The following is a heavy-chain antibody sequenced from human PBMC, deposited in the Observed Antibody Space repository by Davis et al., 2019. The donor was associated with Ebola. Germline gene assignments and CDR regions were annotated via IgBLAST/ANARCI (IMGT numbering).Heavy chain of an antibody. J-gene: IGHJ6*02. CDR2: IWYDGSNK. V-gene: IGHV3-30*02. Sequence: PGGSLRLSCPASGFTFSSYGMHWVRQAPGKGLEWVAVIWYDGSNKYYADSVKGRFTISRDNSKTTLYLQMNSLRAEDTAVYYCAKDFIAAKNYYYYGMDVWGQGTTVTVSS. CDR3: AKDFIAAKNYYYYGMDV. CDR1: GFTFSSYG. D-gene: IGHD6-13*01.